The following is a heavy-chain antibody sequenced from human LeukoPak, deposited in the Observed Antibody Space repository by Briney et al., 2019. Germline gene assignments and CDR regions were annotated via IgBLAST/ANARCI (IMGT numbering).Heavy chain of an antibody. CDR1: GYTFTSYD. J-gene: IGHJ4*02. D-gene: IGHD2/OR15-2a*01. Sequence: SVKVSCKASGYTFTSYDISWVRQAPGQGLEWMGGIIPIFGTANYAQKFQGRVTITTDESTSTAYMELSSLRSEDTAVYYCARDVNSRGPFDYWGQGTLVTVSS. V-gene: IGHV1-69*05. CDR3: ARDVNSRGPFDY. CDR2: IIPIFGTA.